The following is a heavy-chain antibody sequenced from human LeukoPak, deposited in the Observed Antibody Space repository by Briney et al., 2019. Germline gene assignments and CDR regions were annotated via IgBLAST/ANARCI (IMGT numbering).Heavy chain of an antibody. Sequence: SQTLSLTCAISGDSVSSYSAAWNWIRQSPSRGLEWLGRTYYRSKWYNDYAVSVKSRITINPDTSKNQFSLQLNSVTPEDTAVYYCARDQLDSSGYPYYFDYWGQGTLVTVSS. CDR2: TYYRSKWYN. CDR1: GDSVSSYSAA. CDR3: ARDQLDSSGYPYYFDY. D-gene: IGHD3-22*01. V-gene: IGHV6-1*01. J-gene: IGHJ4*02.